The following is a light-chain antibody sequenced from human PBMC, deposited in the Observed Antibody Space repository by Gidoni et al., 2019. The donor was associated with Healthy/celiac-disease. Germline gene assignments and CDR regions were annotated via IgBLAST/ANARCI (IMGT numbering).Light chain of an antibody. Sequence: EIVLTQSPATLSFAPGESATLSCRASQSVSSYLAWYQQKPGQAPRLLIYDASNRATGIPARFSGSGSGTDFTLTISSLEPEDFAVYYCQQRSNWPLTFXGXTKVXIK. V-gene: IGKV3-11*01. J-gene: IGKJ4*01. CDR3: QQRSNWPLT. CDR1: QSVSSY. CDR2: DAS.